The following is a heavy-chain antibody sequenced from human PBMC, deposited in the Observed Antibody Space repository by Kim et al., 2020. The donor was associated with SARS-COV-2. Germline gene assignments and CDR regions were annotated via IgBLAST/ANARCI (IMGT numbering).Heavy chain of an antibody. CDR3: AGLVGAYMDY. J-gene: IGHJ4*02. Sequence: GTRYSPSFQGQVTISADKSISTAYLQWSRLKASDTAMYYCAGLVGAYMDYWGQGTLVTVSS. D-gene: IGHD1-20*01. CDR2: GT. V-gene: IGHV5-51*01.